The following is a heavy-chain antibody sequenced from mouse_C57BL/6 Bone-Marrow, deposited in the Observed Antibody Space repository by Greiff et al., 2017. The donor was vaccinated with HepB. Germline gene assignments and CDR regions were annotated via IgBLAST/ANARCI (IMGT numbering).Heavy chain of an antibody. J-gene: IGHJ3*01. Sequence: LVESGAELVRPGTSVKMSCKASGYTFTNYWLGWAKQRPGHGLEWIGDIYPGGGYTNYNEKFKGKATLTADKSSSTAYMQVSSLTSEDSAIYYCARDGDGYLLAYGGQGTLVTVSA. CDR1: GYTFTNYW. V-gene: IGHV1-63*01. D-gene: IGHD2-3*01. CDR2: IYPGGGYT. CDR3: ARDGDGYLLAY.